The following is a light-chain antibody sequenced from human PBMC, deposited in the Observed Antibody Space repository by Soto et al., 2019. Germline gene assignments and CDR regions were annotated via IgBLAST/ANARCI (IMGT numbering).Light chain of an antibody. V-gene: IGKV3-15*01. CDR1: QRVSSN. Sequence: EIVMTQSPATLSVSPGERATLSCRASQRVSSNLAWYQQKPGQTPKLLIYVASTRATGIPARFSGSVSGTEFTLTISSLQSEDFAVYYCQQYNVWPLTFGGGTKVEFK. CDR2: VAS. CDR3: QQYNVWPLT. J-gene: IGKJ4*02.